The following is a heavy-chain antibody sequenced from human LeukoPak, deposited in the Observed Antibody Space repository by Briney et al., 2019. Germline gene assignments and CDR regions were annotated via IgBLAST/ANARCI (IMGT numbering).Heavy chain of an antibody. D-gene: IGHD1-26*01. V-gene: IGHV4-59*08. J-gene: IGHJ4*02. CDR1: GGSISGGY. Sequence: SETLSLTCTVSGGSISGGYWSWIRQPPGRGLEWIGYIYYSGSTNYNPSLKSRVTISVDTSKNQFSLKLSSVTAADTAVYYCASGSYYFGLFDYWGQGTLVTVSS. CDR2: IYYSGST. CDR3: ASGSYYFGLFDY.